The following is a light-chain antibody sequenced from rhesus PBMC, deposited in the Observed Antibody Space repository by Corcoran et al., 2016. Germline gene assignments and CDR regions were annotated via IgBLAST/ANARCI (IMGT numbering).Light chain of an antibody. CDR3: QHDYGTPLT. CDR2: KAS. J-gene: IGKJ4*01. V-gene: IGKV1-74*01. Sequence: DIQMTQSPSSLSASVGDRVTITCRASENVNNYLNWYQQKPGKAPKLLIYKASTLQSGVPSRFSGSGAGTHYTFTISGLKPEEVATYYCQHDYGTPLTFGGGTKVEIK. CDR1: ENVNNY.